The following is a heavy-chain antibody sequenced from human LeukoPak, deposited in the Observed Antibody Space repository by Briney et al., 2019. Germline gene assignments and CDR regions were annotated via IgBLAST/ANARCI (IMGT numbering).Heavy chain of an antibody. CDR1: GGSVSGGSYY. V-gene: IGHV4-61*01. CDR3: ARDGRHFDY. Sequence: SETLSLTCTVSGGSVSGGSYYWSWIRQPPGKGLEWIGYIYYSGSTNYNPSLKSRVTISVDTSKNQFSLKLSSVTAADTAVYYCARDGRHFDYWGQGTLVTVSS. J-gene: IGHJ4*02. CDR2: IYYSGST. D-gene: IGHD6-25*01.